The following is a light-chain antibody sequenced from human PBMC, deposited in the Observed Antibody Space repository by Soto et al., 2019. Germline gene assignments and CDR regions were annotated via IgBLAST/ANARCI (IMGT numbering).Light chain of an antibody. CDR3: QHRSIWPVS. J-gene: IGKJ5*01. CDR1: QSVSSN. Sequence: EIVMTQSPATLSVSPGERATLSCRASQSVSSNLAWYQQKPGQAPRLLIFDASNRVTGIPARFSASGSGTDFTLTISSLEPEDFAVYYCQHRSIWPVSFGQGTRLEIK. V-gene: IGKV3-11*01. CDR2: DAS.